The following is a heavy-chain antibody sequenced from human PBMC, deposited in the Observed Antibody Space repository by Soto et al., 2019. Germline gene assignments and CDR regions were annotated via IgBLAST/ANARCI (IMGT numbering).Heavy chain of an antibody. J-gene: IGHJ4*02. CDR3: AKDRRRYCSSTNCQEFDF. V-gene: IGHV3-30*18. Sequence: LRLSCAASGFTFSSYVIHWVRQAPGKGLEWVAVISYDGNIKYYEDSVKGRFTISRDNSKKTVYLQMNSLRADDTAVYYCAKDRRRYCSSTNCQEFDFWGQGTPVTVSS. CDR2: ISYDGNIK. D-gene: IGHD2-2*01. CDR1: GFTFSSYV.